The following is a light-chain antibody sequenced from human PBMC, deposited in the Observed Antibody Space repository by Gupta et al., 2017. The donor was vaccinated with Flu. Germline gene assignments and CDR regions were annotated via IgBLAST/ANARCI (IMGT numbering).Light chain of an antibody. Sequence: SITISCTGTSSDVGDYDYVSWYQQHPGKAPKLMIYDVSHRPSGVSNRFSGSKSGNTASLTISGLQAEDEADYYCSSYTSSSTKIFGGGTKLTVL. V-gene: IGLV2-14*04. CDR3: SSYTSSSTKI. J-gene: IGLJ2*01. CDR2: DVS. CDR1: SSDVGDYDY.